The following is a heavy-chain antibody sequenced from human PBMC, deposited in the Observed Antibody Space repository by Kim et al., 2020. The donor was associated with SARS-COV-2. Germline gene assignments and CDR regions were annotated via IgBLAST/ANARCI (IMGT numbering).Heavy chain of an antibody. Sequence: GGSLRLSCAASGFTFSSYWMSWVRQAPGKGLEWVANIKQDGSEKYYVDSVKGRFTISRDNAKNSLYLQMNSLRAEDTAVYYCARDTKAYYDILTGYSYYYYGMDVWGQGTTVTVSS. CDR3: ARDTKAYYDILTGYSYYYYGMDV. CDR1: GFTFSSYW. CDR2: IKQDGSEK. V-gene: IGHV3-7*01. J-gene: IGHJ6*02. D-gene: IGHD3-9*01.